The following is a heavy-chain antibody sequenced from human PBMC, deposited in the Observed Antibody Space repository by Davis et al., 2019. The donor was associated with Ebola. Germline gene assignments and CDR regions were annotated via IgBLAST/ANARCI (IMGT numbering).Heavy chain of an antibody. CDR1: GFTFSSYA. D-gene: IGHD3-10*01. Sequence: GGSLRLSCAASGFTFSSYAMSWVRQAPGKGLEWVSAISGSGGSTYYADSVKGRFTISRDNSKNTLYLQMNSLRAEDTAVYYCANAMGFGELLWTTKDYWGQGTLVTVSS. J-gene: IGHJ4*02. V-gene: IGHV3-23*01. CDR2: ISGSGGST. CDR3: ANAMGFGELLWTTKDY.